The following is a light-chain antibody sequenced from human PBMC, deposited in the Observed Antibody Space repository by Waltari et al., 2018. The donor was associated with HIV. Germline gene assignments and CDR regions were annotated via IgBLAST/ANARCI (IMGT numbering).Light chain of an antibody. V-gene: IGLV2-11*01. CDR2: DVN. J-gene: IGLJ2*01. Sequence: HSALTQPRSVSGSPGQSVTISCSGVNSDVRGYNPVSWYHQCPGTAPKLIIYDVNDRSSGVPDRFSRSKYGSTASMTIVGLQPEDGGTYLCSAYGGTTSLVLFGEGTTRAVL. CDR1: NSDVRGYNP. CDR3: SAYGGTTSLVL.